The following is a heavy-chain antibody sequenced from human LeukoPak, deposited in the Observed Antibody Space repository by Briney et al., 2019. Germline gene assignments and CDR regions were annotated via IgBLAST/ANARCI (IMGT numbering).Heavy chain of an antibody. J-gene: IGHJ6*03. CDR3: ARKYGSGSYYYMDV. V-gene: IGHV3-11*04. Sequence: GGSLRLSCAASGFTFSDYYMNWIRQAPGKGLEWVSYISSSSSTIYYADSVKGRFTISRDNSKNTLYLQMNSLRAEDTVVYYCARKYGSGSYYYMDVWGKGTTVTVSS. D-gene: IGHD3-10*01. CDR1: GFTFSDYY. CDR2: ISSSSSTI.